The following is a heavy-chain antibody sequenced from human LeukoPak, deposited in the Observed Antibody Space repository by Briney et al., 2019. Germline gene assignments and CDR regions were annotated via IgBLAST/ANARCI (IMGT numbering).Heavy chain of an antibody. D-gene: IGHD4-23*01. CDR3: ARNSHYYYYMDV. V-gene: IGHV4-34*01. CDR2: INHSGST. Sequence: PSETLSLTCAVYGGSFSGYYWSWIRQPPGKGLEWIGEINHSGSTNYNPSLKSRVTISVDTSKNQFSLKLSSVTAADTAVYYCARNSHYYYYMDVWGIGTTVTVSS. CDR1: GGSFSGYY. J-gene: IGHJ6*03.